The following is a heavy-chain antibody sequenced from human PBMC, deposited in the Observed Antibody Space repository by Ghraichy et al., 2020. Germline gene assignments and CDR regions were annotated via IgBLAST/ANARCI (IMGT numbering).Heavy chain of an antibody. V-gene: IGHV1-46*01. CDR2: IDPSGGTT. CDR1: GYTFTSYY. CDR3: ARGYLSGYYWGYFDY. D-gene: IGHD3-22*01. Sequence: ASVKVSFKTSGYTFTSYYMHWVRQAPGQGLEWMGVIDPSGGTTSYTQKFQGRVTMTRDTSTSTVYMELSSLRSEDTAVYYCARGYLSGYYWGYFDYWGQGTLVTVSS. J-gene: IGHJ4*02.